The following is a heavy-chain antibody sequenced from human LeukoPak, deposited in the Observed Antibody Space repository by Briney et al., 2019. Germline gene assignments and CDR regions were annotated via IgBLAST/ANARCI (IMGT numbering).Heavy chain of an antibody. D-gene: IGHD1-26*01. Sequence: GASVKVSRKASGYTFTGYYMHWVRQAPGQGLEWMGWINPNSGGTNYAQKFQGRVTMTRDTSISTAYMELSRLRPDDTAVYYCAREEWELLDPSFGTGFNYWGQGTLVTVSS. CDR3: AREEWELLDPSFGTGFNY. V-gene: IGHV1-2*02. J-gene: IGHJ4*02. CDR1: GYTFTGYY. CDR2: INPNSGGT.